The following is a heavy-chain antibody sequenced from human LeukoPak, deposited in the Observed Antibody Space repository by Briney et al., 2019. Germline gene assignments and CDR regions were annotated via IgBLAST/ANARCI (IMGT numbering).Heavy chain of an antibody. D-gene: IGHD1-26*01. CDR3: ARDRGAGSYNFDY. CDR2: ISRTSSYI. Sequence: PGGSLRLSCVASGFTFSSYSMNWVRQAPGKGLEWVSSISRTSSYIYYADSVKGRFTISRDNAKNSLYLQMNSLRAEDTAVYYCARDRGAGSYNFDYWGQGTLVTVSS. V-gene: IGHV3-21*01. CDR1: GFTFSSYS. J-gene: IGHJ4*02.